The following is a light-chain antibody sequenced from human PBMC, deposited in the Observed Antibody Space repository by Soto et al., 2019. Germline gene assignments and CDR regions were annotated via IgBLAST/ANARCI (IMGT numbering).Light chain of an antibody. CDR3: HQYNNWPPYT. CDR2: GAS. J-gene: IGKJ2*01. Sequence: VMTQSPDTVSASLGGTATLSCRASQPVNTTLAWYHQRPGQAPRLLISGASTRATGVPVRFIGSGSGTEFTLTISGLQSEDFGIYFCHQYNNWPPYTFGQGTKLEI. CDR1: QPVNTT. V-gene: IGKV3-15*01.